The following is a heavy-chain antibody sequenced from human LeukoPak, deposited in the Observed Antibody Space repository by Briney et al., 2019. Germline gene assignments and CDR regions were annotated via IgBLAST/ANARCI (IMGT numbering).Heavy chain of an antibody. CDR1: GFTFSSYG. V-gene: IGHV3-30*02. J-gene: IGHJ6*03. CDR3: AKVVRYDYYYYMDV. Sequence: GGSLRLSCAASGFTFSSYGMHWVPQAPGKGLEGVAFIRYDGSNKYYADSVKGRFTISRDNAKNTLYLQMNSLRAEDTAVYYCAKVVRYDYYYYMDVWGKGTTVTVSS. D-gene: IGHD2-8*02. CDR2: IRYDGSNK.